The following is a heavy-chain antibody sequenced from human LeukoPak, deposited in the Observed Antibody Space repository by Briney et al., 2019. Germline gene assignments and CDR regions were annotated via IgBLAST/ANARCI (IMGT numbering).Heavy chain of an antibody. CDR2: IIPIFGTA. J-gene: IGHJ4*02. D-gene: IGHD3-3*01. V-gene: IGHV1-69*01. CDR1: GGTFSSYA. Sequence: SVKVSCKAPGGTFSSYAISWVRQAPGQGLEWMGGIIPIFGTANYAQKFQGRVTITADESTSTAYMELSSLRSEDTAVYYCARDGYYDFWSGLFDYWGQGTLVTVSS. CDR3: ARDGYYDFWSGLFDY.